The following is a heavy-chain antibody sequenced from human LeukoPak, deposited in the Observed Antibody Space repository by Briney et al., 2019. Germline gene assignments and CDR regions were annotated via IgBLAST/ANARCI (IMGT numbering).Heavy chain of an antibody. CDR3: AKGGSSGWFDYFDY. D-gene: IGHD6-19*01. CDR2: ISSDGSNK. CDR1: GFTFTTFG. Sequence: GGSLRLSCAASGFTFTTFGIHWVRQAPGKGLEWVAVISSDGSNKYYEDSVKGRFTISRDNSKNTMYLQMNSLRAEDTAVYHCAKGGSSGWFDYFDYWGQGTLVTVSS. J-gene: IGHJ4*02. V-gene: IGHV3-30*18.